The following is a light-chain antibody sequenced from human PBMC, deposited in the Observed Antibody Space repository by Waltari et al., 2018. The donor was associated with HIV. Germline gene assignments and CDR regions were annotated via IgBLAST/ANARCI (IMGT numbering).Light chain of an antibody. CDR2: GAS. CDR3: QHFDTSLPKYT. CDR1: QSVSSSY. J-gene: IGKJ2*01. Sequence: EFVLMQSPGTLSLSPGERATLPCSASQSVSSSYLAWYQQRPGQAPRLLIYGASSRAAGIPDRFTGSGSGTDFTLTISRLEPEDFAVYYCQHFDTSLPKYTFGQGTKLEIK. V-gene: IGKV3-20*01.